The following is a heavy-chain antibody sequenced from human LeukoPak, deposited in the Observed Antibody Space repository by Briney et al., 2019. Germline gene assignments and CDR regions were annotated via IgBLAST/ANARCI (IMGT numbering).Heavy chain of an antibody. CDR1: GFTFSSYW. CDR3: VRDAPYSHFDY. Sequence: GGSLRLSCATSGFTFSSYWMSWVRQAPGKGLEWVADIKEDGSEKYYVVSVKGRFTISRDNAKNSLYLQMNSLRAEDTAVYYCVRDAPYSHFDYWGQGTLVSVSS. CDR2: IKEDGSEK. D-gene: IGHD4-11*01. V-gene: IGHV3-7*01. J-gene: IGHJ4*02.